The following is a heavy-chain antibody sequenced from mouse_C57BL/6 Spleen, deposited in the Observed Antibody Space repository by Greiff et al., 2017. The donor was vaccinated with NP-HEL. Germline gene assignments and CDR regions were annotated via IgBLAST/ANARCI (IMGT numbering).Heavy chain of an antibody. CDR3: ARYGYDEDY. Sequence: QVQLQQSGPELVKPGASVKISCKASGYAFSSSWMNWVKQRPGKGLEWIGRIYPGDGDTNYNGKFKGKATLTADKSSSTAYMQLSSLTSEDSAVYFCARYGYDEDYWGQGTTLTVSS. D-gene: IGHD2-2*01. CDR2: IYPGDGDT. J-gene: IGHJ2*01. CDR1: GYAFSSSW. V-gene: IGHV1-82*01.